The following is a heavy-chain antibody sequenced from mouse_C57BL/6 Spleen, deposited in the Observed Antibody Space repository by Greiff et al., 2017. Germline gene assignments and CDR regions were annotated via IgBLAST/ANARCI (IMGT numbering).Heavy chain of an antibody. V-gene: IGHV2-2*01. CDR1: GFSLTSYG. CDR3: ARNSVVDWYFDV. J-gene: IGHJ1*03. D-gene: IGHD1-1*01. CDR2: IWSGGST. Sequence: VQLKESGPGLVQPSQSLSITCTVSGFSLTSYGVHWVRQSPGKGLEWLGVIWSGGSTDYNAAFISRLSISKDNSKSQVFFKMNSLQADDTAIYYCARNSVVDWYFDVWGTGTTVTVSS.